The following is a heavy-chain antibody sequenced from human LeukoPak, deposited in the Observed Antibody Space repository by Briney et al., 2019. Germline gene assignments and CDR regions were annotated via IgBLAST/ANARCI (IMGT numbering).Heavy chain of an antibody. Sequence: PSETLSLTCAVSGGSISSSYWWSWVRQPPGKGLEWIGEVYHSGSTNYNPSLKSRVTISLDTSRNQFSLKLNSVTAADTAVYYCAKSNGYGLIDIWGQGTMVTVSS. J-gene: IGHJ3*02. CDR3: AKSNGYGLIDI. CDR2: VYHSGST. V-gene: IGHV4-4*02. D-gene: IGHD3-22*01. CDR1: GGSISSSYW.